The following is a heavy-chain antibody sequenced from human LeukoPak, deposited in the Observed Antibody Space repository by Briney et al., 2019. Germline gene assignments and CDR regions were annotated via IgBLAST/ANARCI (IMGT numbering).Heavy chain of an antibody. J-gene: IGHJ4*02. Sequence: GGSLRLSCAASGFTFSSYWMSWVRQAPGKGLEWVANIKQDGSEKYYVDSVKGRFTISRDNAKNSLYLQMNSLRAEDTAVYYCARDLSILNRYNWNYEGSGPGDYWGQGTLVTVSS. CDR1: GFTFSSYW. D-gene: IGHD1-7*01. CDR3: ARDLSILNRYNWNYEGSGPGDY. V-gene: IGHV3-7*01. CDR2: IKQDGSEK.